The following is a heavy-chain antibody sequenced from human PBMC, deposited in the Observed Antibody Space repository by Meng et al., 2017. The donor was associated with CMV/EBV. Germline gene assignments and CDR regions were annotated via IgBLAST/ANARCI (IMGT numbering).Heavy chain of an antibody. Sequence: QLQHSGPGLLKPSDTLSLTCTASVRSISSYHCSWIRQPAGKGLEWIGRIYTSGSTNYNPSLKSRVTMSVDTSKNQFSLKLSSVTAADTAVYYCARSMVVAGDWFDPWGQGTLVTVSS. CDR3: ARSMVVAGDWFDP. CDR1: VRSISSYH. V-gene: IGHV4-4*07. CDR2: IYTSGST. J-gene: IGHJ5*02. D-gene: IGHD2-15*01.